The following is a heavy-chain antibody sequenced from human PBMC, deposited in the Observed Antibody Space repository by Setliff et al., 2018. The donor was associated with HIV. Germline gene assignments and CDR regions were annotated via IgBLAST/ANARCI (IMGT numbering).Heavy chain of an antibody. Sequence: PSETLSLTCAVSGYSISSGCYWGWIRQPPGKGLEWIGSMYHTGSTYYSPSLNSRFTISVDTSKNQFSLKLGCVTAADTAVYYCARQPLYNDYDWRSYYFDYWGQGSLVTVSS. D-gene: IGHD5-12*01. CDR3: ARQPLYNDYDWRSYYFDY. V-gene: IGHV4-38-2*01. CDR1: GYSISSGCY. J-gene: IGHJ4*02. CDR2: MYHTGST.